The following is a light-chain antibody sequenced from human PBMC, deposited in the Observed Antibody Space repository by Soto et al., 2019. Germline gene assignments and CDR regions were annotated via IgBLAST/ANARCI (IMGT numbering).Light chain of an antibody. Sequence: QSALTQPASVSGSPGQSITISCTGTSSDVGGYNFVSWFQQYPGKAPKLMIYDVSNRPLGVSNRFSCSNSGNTASLTISGLQAEDEDDYYCSSYSSISTAKVFGTGTKLTVL. V-gene: IGLV2-14*01. CDR2: DVS. CDR1: SSDVGGYNF. CDR3: SSYSSISTAKV. J-gene: IGLJ1*01.